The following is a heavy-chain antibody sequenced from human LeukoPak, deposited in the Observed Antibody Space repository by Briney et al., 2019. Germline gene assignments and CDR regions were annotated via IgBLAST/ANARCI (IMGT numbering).Heavy chain of an antibody. Sequence: PSETLSLTCAVYGGSFSGYYWSWIRQPPGKGLEWIGEINHSGSTNYNPSLKSRVTISVDTSKNQFSLKLSSVTAADTAVYYCAREDMITFGGVIPFDYWGQGTLVTVSS. J-gene: IGHJ4*02. CDR1: GGSFSGYY. V-gene: IGHV4-34*01. D-gene: IGHD3-16*02. CDR3: AREDMITFGGVIPFDY. CDR2: INHSGST.